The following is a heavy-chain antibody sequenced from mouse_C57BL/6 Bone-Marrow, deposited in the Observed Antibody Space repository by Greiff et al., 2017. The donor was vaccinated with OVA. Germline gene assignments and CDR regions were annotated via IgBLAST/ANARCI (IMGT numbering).Heavy chain of an antibody. CDR2: IDPANGNT. Sequence: EVQLQQSVAELVRPGASVTLSCTASGFNIKNTYMHWVKQRPEQGLEWIGRIDPANGNTKYAPKFQGKATITADTSSNTAYLQLSSLTSEDTAIYYCPYYYGSRYYYAMDYWGQGTSVTVSS. D-gene: IGHD1-1*01. V-gene: IGHV14-3*01. CDR3: PYYYGSRYYYAMDY. CDR1: GFNIKNTY. J-gene: IGHJ4*01.